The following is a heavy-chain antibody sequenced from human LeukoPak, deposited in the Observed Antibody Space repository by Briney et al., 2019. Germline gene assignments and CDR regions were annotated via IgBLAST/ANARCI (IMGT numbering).Heavy chain of an antibody. Sequence: NLSCNGSGYSFTLYSIASVRQMPGTCLEGKGTIYPGESYATYSPSFQCQVTISADRSISTAYLQWRSLKASDTAMYYCARRSGSDALDIWGQGTMVTVSS. CDR3: ARRSGSDALDI. CDR2: IYPGESYA. D-gene: IGHD3-10*01. V-gene: IGHV5-51*01. CDR1: GYSFTLYS. J-gene: IGHJ3*02.